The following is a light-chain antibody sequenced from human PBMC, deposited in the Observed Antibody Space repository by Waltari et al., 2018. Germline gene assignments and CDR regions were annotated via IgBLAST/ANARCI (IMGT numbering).Light chain of an antibody. Sequence: DIQMTQSPSSLSASVGDRVTITCRASQSISSYLNWYQQKPGKAPKLLIYAASNLQSGVPSRFSGSGSGTEFTLTISSLQPEDFATYYCQQSYSTPQPFGQGTKVEIK. V-gene: IGKV1-39*01. J-gene: IGKJ1*01. CDR3: QQSYSTPQP. CDR2: AAS. CDR1: QSISSY.